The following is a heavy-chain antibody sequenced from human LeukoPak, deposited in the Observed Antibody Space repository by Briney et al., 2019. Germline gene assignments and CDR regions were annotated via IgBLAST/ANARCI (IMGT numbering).Heavy chain of an antibody. V-gene: IGHV1-69*04. CDR2: IIPILGMA. Sequence: SVKVSCKASGGTFSSYAISWVRQAPGQGLEWMGRIIPILGMANYAQKFQGRVTITADKSTSTAYMELSSLRSEDTAVYYCATRVTTVVTQHFDYWGQGTLVTVSS. CDR1: GGTFSSYA. J-gene: IGHJ4*02. D-gene: IGHD4-23*01. CDR3: ATRVTTVVTQHFDY.